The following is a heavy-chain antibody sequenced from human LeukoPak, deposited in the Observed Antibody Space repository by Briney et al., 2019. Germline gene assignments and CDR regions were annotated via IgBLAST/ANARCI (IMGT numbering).Heavy chain of an antibody. CDR2: FYSGGST. D-gene: IGHD3-3*01. Sequence: SETLSLTCTVFGDSISGSKYFWGWIRQPPGKGLEWIGNFYSGGSTYYNPSLKRRVAISVDTSKNQFSLKLSSVTAADTAVYYCALSRGDFWSGYYPTDAFDIWGQGTMVTVSS. CDR1: GDSISGSKYF. V-gene: IGHV4-39*07. CDR3: ALSRGDFWSGYYPTDAFDI. J-gene: IGHJ3*02.